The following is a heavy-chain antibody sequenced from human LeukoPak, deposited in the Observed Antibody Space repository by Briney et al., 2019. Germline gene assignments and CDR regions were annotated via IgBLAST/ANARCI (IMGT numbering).Heavy chain of an antibody. J-gene: IGHJ5*02. V-gene: IGHV1-8*01. Sequence: GASVKVSCKASGYTVIAFDIHWVRQATGQGLEWMGWMNPHSGKTAYAQKFQGRVTMTRDISINTAYMELSGLRSEDTAVYYCARGWTQMAAVLGHWGQGSLVTVSS. D-gene: IGHD3/OR15-3a*01. CDR2: MNPHSGKT. CDR3: ARGWTQMAAVLGH. CDR1: GYTVIAFD.